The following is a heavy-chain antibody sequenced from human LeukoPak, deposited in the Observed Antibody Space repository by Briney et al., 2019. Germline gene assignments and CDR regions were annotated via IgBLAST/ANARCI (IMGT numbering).Heavy chain of an antibody. CDR2: ISGSGGST. D-gene: IGHD3-10*02. CDR1: GFTFSTYA. V-gene: IGHV3-23*01. J-gene: IGHJ5*02. Sequence: PGGSLRLSCAASGFTFSTYAMSWVRQAPGKGLEWVSTISGSGGSTYYADSVKGRFTISRDNSKNTLYLQMNSLRAEDTAVYYCARALFWQPDWFDPWGQGTLVTVSS. CDR3: ARALFWQPDWFDP.